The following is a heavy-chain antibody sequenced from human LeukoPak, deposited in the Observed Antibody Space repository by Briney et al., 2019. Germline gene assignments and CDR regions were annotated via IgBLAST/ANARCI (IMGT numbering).Heavy chain of an antibody. CDR3: VRGAVAGKWSVFDI. V-gene: IGHV3-74*01. J-gene: IGHJ3*02. D-gene: IGHD6-19*01. Sequence: GGSLRLSCAASGFTVSNNYINWVRQAPGKGLVWVSRVNSDESTTTYADSVKGRFTISRDNAKNTLYLQMNSLRAEDTAVYYCVRGAVAGKWSVFDIWGQGTMVTVSS. CDR2: VNSDESTT. CDR1: GFTVSNNY.